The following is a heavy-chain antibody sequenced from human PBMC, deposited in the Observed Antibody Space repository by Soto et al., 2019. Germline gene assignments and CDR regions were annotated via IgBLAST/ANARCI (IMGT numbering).Heavy chain of an antibody. CDR3: AKQGGIFDY. Sequence: EVPLLESGGGLVQPGGSLRLSCAASGFTFDSYAMSWVRQAPGKGLEWVSGISGSGGSTYYADSVKGRFTISRDNSKNTLYLQMSSLRAEDTAVYYCAKQGGIFDYWGQGTLVTVSS. V-gene: IGHV3-23*01. CDR2: ISGSGGST. D-gene: IGHD1-26*01. J-gene: IGHJ4*02. CDR1: GFTFDSYA.